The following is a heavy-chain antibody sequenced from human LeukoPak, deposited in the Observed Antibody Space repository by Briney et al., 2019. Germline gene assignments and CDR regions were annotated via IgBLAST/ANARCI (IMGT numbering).Heavy chain of an antibody. CDR2: INPNSGGT. V-gene: IGHV1-2*02. CDR1: GYTLTGYY. J-gene: IGHJ4*02. Sequence: ASVKVSCKASGYTLTGYYMHCGRPAPGQGLEWVGWINPNSGGTNYSQKFQGRVTMTRDTSISTAYMELSRLRSDDTAVYYCATGYYYDSSGYYYGGIDYWGQGTLVTVSS. CDR3: ATGYYYDSSGYYYGGIDY. D-gene: IGHD3-22*01.